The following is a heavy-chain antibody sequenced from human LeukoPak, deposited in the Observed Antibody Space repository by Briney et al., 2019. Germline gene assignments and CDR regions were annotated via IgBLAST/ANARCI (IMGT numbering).Heavy chain of an antibody. CDR2: INWNGGST. CDR1: GFTFDDYG. V-gene: IGHV3-20*04. Sequence: GGLRLSCAASGFTFDDYGMSWVRQAPGKGLEWVSGINWNGGSTGYADSVKGRFTISRDNAKNSLYLQMNSLKAEDTALYYCAKDMTYSSSFVFAYWGQGTLVTVSS. CDR3: AKDMTYSSSFVFAY. D-gene: IGHD6-13*01. J-gene: IGHJ4*02.